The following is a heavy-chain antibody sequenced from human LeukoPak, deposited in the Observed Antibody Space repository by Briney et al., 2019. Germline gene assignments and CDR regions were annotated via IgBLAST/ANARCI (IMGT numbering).Heavy chain of an antibody. Sequence: GGSLRLSCAASGFTFNNYQMNWVRQAPGKGLECISYISSSGRTIYYADSLKGRFTVSRDNAKNSLYLRMNNLRAEDTAVYYCARDHGYAFDYWGQGTLVTVSS. CDR3: ARDHGYAFDY. J-gene: IGHJ4*02. CDR2: ISSSGRTI. D-gene: IGHD5-12*01. V-gene: IGHV3-48*03. CDR1: GFTFNNYQ.